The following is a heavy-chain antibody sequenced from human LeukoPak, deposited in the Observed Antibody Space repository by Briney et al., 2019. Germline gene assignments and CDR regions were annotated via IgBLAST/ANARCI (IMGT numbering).Heavy chain of an antibody. V-gene: IGHV4-59*08. Sequence: PSETLSLTCTVSGGPISGYQWSWIRQPPGKGLEWIGYVYYTGSTNYNPSLKSRVTISLDTSKNQFSLKLSSVTAADTAVYYCARRTTVTPNWFDPWGQGTLVTVSS. CDR1: GGPISGYQ. D-gene: IGHD4-17*01. J-gene: IGHJ5*02. CDR3: ARRTTVTPNWFDP. CDR2: VYYTGST.